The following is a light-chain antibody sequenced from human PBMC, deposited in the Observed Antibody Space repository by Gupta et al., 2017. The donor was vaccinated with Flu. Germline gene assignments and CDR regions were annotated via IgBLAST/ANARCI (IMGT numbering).Light chain of an antibody. V-gene: IGLV3-1*01. CDR3: QAWDSSTAV. J-gene: IGLJ3*02. CDR2: QDA. CDR1: KLGDKY. Sequence: PSMSVSPGQTASITCSGDKLGDKYASWYQQKPGQSPVLVIYQDAKRPSGIPERFSGSNSGNTATLTISGTQAMDEADYYCQAWDSSTAVFGGGTKLTVL.